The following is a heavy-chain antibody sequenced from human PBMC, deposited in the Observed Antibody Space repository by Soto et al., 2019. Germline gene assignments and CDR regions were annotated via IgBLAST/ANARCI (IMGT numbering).Heavy chain of an antibody. CDR3: GRSGYSGYEVDY. CDR2: IYPSDSDT. Sequence: GESLKISCQTSGYSFTTYWIVWVRQMPGKGLEWMGIIYPSDSDTTYSPSFQGQVTFFVDKSISTAYLQWSSLKASDTAVYYCGRSGYSGYEVDYWGRGTLVTVSS. CDR1: GYSFTTYW. J-gene: IGHJ4*02. D-gene: IGHD5-12*01. V-gene: IGHV5-51*01.